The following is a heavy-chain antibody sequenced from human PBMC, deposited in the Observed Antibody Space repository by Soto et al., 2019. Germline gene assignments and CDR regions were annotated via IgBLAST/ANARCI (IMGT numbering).Heavy chain of an antibody. Sequence: ASVKVSCKASGYTFTSYGISWVRQAPGQGLEWMGWISAYNGNTNYAQKLQGRVTMTTDTSTSTAYMELRSLRSDDTAVYYCASPEGYSSGWSDAFDIWGQGTMVTVSS. CDR2: ISAYNGNT. CDR3: ASPEGYSSGWSDAFDI. V-gene: IGHV1-18*01. J-gene: IGHJ3*02. CDR1: GYTFTSYG. D-gene: IGHD6-19*01.